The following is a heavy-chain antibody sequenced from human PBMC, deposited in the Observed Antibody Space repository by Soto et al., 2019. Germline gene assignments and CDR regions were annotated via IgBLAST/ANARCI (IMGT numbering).Heavy chain of an antibody. V-gene: IGHV1-58*02. CDR2: IVVGSGNT. CDR3: AGDRYDFWSGYYEKMDV. Sequence: SVKVSCKASGFTFTSSAMQWVRQARGQRLEWIGWIVVGSGNTNYAQKFQERVTITRDMSTSTAYMELSSLRSEDTAVYYCAGDRYDFWSGYYEKMDVWGKGTTVTVSS. D-gene: IGHD3-3*01. CDR1: GFTFTSSA. J-gene: IGHJ6*01.